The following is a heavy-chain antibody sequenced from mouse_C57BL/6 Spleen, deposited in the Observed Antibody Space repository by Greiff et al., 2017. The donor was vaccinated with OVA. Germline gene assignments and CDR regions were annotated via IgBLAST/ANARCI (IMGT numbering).Heavy chain of an antibody. CDR2: IDPEDGDT. J-gene: IGHJ3*01. D-gene: IGHD1-1*01. CDR1: GFNIKDYY. Sequence: VQLQQSGAELVRPGASVKLSCTASGFNIKDYYMHWVKQRPEQGLEWIGRIDPEDGDTEYAPKFQGKATMTADTSSNTAYLQLSSLTSEDTAVYYCTTERGSAWFAYWGQGTLVTVSA. CDR3: TTERGSAWFAY. V-gene: IGHV14-1*01.